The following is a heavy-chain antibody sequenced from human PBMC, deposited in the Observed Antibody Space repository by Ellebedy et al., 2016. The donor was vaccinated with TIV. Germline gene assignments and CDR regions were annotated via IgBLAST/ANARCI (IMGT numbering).Heavy chain of an antibody. J-gene: IGHJ5*02. CDR1: GFDFKNFA. D-gene: IGHD1-26*01. CDR2: ISGFGDRT. CDR3: AKDRGSGTYENWFNP. Sequence: GGSLRLXXLASGFDFKNFAMNWVRETPGKGLEWVSGISGFGDRTYYADSVKGRFTISRDNSRDALYLQMNSLNDDDTAVYYCAKDRGSGTYENWFNPWGQGALVTVSP. V-gene: IGHV3-23*01.